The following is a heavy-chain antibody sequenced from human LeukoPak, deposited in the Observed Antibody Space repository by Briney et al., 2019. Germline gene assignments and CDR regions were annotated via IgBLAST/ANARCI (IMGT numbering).Heavy chain of an antibody. V-gene: IGHV5-51*01. CDR1: GYSFTSYW. CDR2: IYPGGSDT. D-gene: IGHD3-22*01. CDR3: ARVPYYYDSSGYYGGYYYMDV. J-gene: IGHJ6*03. Sequence: GESLKISCKGSGYSFTSYWIGWVRQMPGKGLEWMGIIYPGGSDTRYSPSFQGQVTISADKSISTAYLQWSSLKASDTAMYYCARVPYYYDSSGYYGGYYYMDVWGKGTTVTVSS.